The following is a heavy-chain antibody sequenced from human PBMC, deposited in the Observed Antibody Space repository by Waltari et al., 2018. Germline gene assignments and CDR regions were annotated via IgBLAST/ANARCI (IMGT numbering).Heavy chain of an antibody. D-gene: IGHD3-3*01. J-gene: IGHJ4*02. CDR1: GYTLTELS. V-gene: IGHV1-24*01. Sequence: QVQLVQSGAEVKKPGASVKVSCKVSGYTLTELSIHWVRQPPGTGLEWMGGFDPEDGETIYAQKFQGRVTMTEDTSTDTAYMELSSLRSEDTTVYYCATGLVTGYDFWSGEFDYWGRGTLVTVSS. CDR3: ATGLVTGYDFWSGEFDY. CDR2: FDPEDGET.